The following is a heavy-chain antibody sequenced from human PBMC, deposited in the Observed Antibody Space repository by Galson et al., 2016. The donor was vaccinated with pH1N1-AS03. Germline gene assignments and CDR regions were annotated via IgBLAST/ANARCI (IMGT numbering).Heavy chain of an antibody. Sequence: QSGAEVKKPGDSLRISCKGSGYSFTNYWINWVRQMPGKGLEWMGRFDPSDSHTSSSPSFQGHVTFSADKSINTAYLQWSSLKSSDTAIYYCARGYSGFGFVYWGQGTLVTVSS. CDR2: FDPSDSHT. CDR1: GYSFTNYW. CDR3: ARGYSGFGFVY. D-gene: IGHD5-12*01. J-gene: IGHJ4*02. V-gene: IGHV5-10-1*01.